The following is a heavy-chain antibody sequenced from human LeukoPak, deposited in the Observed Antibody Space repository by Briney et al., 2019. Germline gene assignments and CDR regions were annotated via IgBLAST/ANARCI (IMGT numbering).Heavy chain of an antibody. CDR2: INHSGST. CDR3: ARGRYYYDSSGYMDYYYYMDV. J-gene: IGHJ6*03. CDR1: GGSSSGYY. V-gene: IGHV4-34*01. Sequence: PSETLSLTCAVEGGSSSGYYWSWIRQPPGKGLEWIGEINHSGSTNYNPSLKSRVTISVDTSKNQFSLKLSSVTAADTAVYYCARGRYYYDSSGYMDYYYYMDVWGKGTTVTVSS. D-gene: IGHD3-22*01.